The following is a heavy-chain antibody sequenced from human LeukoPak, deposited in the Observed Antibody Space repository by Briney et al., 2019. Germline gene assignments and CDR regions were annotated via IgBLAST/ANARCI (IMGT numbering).Heavy chain of an antibody. CDR2: IIPIFGTA. J-gene: IGHJ6*02. V-gene: IGHV1-69*13. CDR3: AGQIAAAGTTAYYYGMDV. Sequence: ASVKVSCKASGGTLSSYAISWVRQAPEQGLEWMGGIIPIFGTANYAQKFQGRVTITADESTSTAYMELSSLRSEDTAVYYCAGQIAAAGTTAYYYGMDVWGQGTTVTVSS. D-gene: IGHD6-13*01. CDR1: GGTLSSYA.